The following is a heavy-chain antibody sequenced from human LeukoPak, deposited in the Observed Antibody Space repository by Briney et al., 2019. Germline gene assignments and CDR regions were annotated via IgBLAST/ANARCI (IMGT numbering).Heavy chain of an antibody. D-gene: IGHD3-3*01. CDR3: ARGGVQGVVIIGNFDY. Sequence: SETLSLTCTVSGGSISSYYWSWIRQPPGKGLEWTGYIYYSGSTNYNPSLKSRVTISVDTSKNQFSLKLSSVTAADTAVYYCARGGVQGVVIIGNFDYWGQGTLVTVSS. CDR2: IYYSGST. J-gene: IGHJ4*02. CDR1: GGSISSYY. V-gene: IGHV4-59*01.